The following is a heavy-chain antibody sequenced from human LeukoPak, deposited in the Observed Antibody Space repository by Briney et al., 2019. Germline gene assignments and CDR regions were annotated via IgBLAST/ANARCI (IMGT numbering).Heavy chain of an antibody. CDR3: ARVCAKQWLVPGY. V-gene: IGHV1-2*02. D-gene: IGHD6-19*01. Sequence: ASVKISCKASGYTFTGYYMHWVRQAPGQGLEWMGWINPNSGGTNYAQKFQGRVTMTRDTSIITAYMELSRLRSDDTAVYYCARVCAKQWLVPGYWGQGTLVTVSS. J-gene: IGHJ4*02. CDR1: GYTFTGYY. CDR2: INPNSGGT.